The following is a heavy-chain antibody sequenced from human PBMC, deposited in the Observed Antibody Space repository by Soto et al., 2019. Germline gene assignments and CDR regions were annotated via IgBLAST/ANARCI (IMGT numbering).Heavy chain of an antibody. CDR1: GGTFSSYA. D-gene: IGHD6-19*01. CDR2: IIPIFGTA. CDR3: SRDAQKWLVAAFDV. Sequence: SVKVSCKASGGTFSSYAISWVRHAPGQGLEWMGGIIPIFGTANYAQKFQGRVTMTTDTSTSTVYMELRSLRSDDTAVYYCSRDAQKWLVAAFDVWGQGTMVTVSS. J-gene: IGHJ3*01. V-gene: IGHV1-69*05.